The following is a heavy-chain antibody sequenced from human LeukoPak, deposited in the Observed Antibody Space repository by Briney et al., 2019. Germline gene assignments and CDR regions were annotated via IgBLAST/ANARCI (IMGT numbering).Heavy chain of an antibody. J-gene: IGHJ4*02. CDR1: GYTFTGYY. D-gene: IGHD6-13*01. V-gene: IGHV1-2*02. CDR2: INPNSGGT. CDR3: AGVADSSSWYGGGSDY. Sequence: ASVKVSCKASGYTFTGYYMHWVRQAPGQGLEWMGWINPNSGGTNYAQKFQGRVTMTRDTSISTAYMELSRLRSDDTAVYYCAGVADSSSWYGGGSDYWGQGTLVTVSS.